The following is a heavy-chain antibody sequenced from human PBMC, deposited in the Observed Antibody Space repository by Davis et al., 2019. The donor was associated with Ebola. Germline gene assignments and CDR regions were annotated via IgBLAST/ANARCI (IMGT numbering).Heavy chain of an antibody. V-gene: IGHV3-30-3*01. J-gene: IGHJ3*02. D-gene: IGHD1-26*01. CDR1: GFTFSSYA. CDR2: ISYDGSNK. CDR3: ARAGKWASIVGATTFAFDI. Sequence: PGGSLRLSCAASGFTFSSYAMHWVRQAPGKGLEWVAVISYDGSNKYYADSVKGRFTISRDNSKNTLYLQMNSLRAEDTAVYYCARAGKWASIVGATTFAFDIWGQRTMVTVSS.